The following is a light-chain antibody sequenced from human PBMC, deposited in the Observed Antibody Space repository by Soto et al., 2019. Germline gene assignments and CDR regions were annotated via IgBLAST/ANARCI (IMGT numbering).Light chain of an antibody. CDR1: QSISSY. CDR2: AAS. J-gene: IGKJ2*01. CDR3: QQSYSTPYT. Sequence: DIQMTQSPSSLSASVGYRVTITCRASQSISSYLNWYQQKPGKAPKLLIYAASSLQSGVPSRFSGSGSGTDFTLTISSLQPEDFATYYCQQSYSTPYTFGQGTKVDIK. V-gene: IGKV1-39*01.